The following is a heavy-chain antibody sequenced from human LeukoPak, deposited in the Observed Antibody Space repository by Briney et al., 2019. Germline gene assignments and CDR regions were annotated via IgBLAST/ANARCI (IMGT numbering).Heavy chain of an antibody. D-gene: IGHD4-17*01. Sequence: PGGSLRLSCAASGFTFSSYAMSWVRQAPGKGLEWVSGISGSGGSTYYADSVKGRFPISRDNSKNTLYLQMSSLRAEDAAVYYCANYEDYGDYVFQHWGQGTLVTVSS. CDR1: GFTFSSYA. V-gene: IGHV3-23*01. CDR2: ISGSGGST. CDR3: ANYEDYGDYVFQH. J-gene: IGHJ1*01.